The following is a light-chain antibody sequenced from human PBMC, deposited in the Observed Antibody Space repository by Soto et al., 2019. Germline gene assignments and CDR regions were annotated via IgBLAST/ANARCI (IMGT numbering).Light chain of an antibody. J-gene: IGKJ2*01. CDR2: GAS. CDR1: QSVRDN. CDR3: QQSNNWPYT. V-gene: IGKV3-15*01. Sequence: EIVMTHSPATLSVSPGERATLSCRASQSVRDNLAWYQQKPGQAPRLLIYGASTRATGIPARFSGSGSGTEFTLTINSLQYEDFALYFCQQSNNWPYTFGQGTKLEI.